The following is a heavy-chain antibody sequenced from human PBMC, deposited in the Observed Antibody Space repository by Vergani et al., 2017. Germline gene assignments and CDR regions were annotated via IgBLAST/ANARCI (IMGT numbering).Heavy chain of an antibody. Sequence: EVQLVESGGGLVKPGGSLRLSCAASGFTFSSSSMNWVRQAPGKGLEWVSSISSSSSYIYYADSVKGRFTISRDNAKNSLYLQMNSLRAEDTAVYYCARDLSHYYGSGSYDWFDPWGQGTLVTVSS. D-gene: IGHD3-10*01. CDR1: GFTFSSSS. J-gene: IGHJ5*02. CDR3: ARDLSHYYGSGSYDWFDP. V-gene: IGHV3-21*01. CDR2: ISSSSSYI.